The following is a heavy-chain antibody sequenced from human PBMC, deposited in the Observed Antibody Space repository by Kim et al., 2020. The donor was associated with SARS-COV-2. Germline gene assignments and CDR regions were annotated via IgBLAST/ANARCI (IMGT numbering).Heavy chain of an antibody. Sequence: SETLSLTCAVSGGSISSSNWWSWVRQPPGKGLEWIGEIYHSGSTNYNPSLKSRVTISVDKSKNQFSLKLSSVTAADTAVYYCARGSITMKKPKYYFDYWGQGTLVTVSS. CDR3: ARGSITMKKPKYYFDY. CDR1: GGSISSSNW. CDR2: IYHSGST. V-gene: IGHV4-4*02. J-gene: IGHJ4*02. D-gene: IGHD3-22*01.